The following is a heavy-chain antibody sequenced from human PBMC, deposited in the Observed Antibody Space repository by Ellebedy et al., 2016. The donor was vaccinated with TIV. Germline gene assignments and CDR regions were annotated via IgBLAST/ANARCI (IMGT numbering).Heavy chain of an antibody. CDR1: GFTFSDYY. CDR2: ISSSSSYT. CDR3: ARDALRPDYVWGSYRYTDSLVFDY. J-gene: IGHJ4*02. V-gene: IGHV3-11*05. D-gene: IGHD3-16*02. Sequence: GGSLRLSXAASGFTFSDYYMSWIRQAPGKGLEWVSYISSSSSYTNYADSVKGRFTISRDNAKNSLYLQMNSLRAEDTAVYYCARDALRPDYVWGSYRYTDSLVFDYWGQGTLVTVSS.